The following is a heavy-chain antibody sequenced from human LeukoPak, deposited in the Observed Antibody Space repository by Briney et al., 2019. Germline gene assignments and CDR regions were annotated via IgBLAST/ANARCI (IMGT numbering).Heavy chain of an antibody. J-gene: IGHJ4*02. CDR3: ARGGGGSTGANFDC. Sequence: SETLSLTCAVYGGSFSGYYWSWIRQPPGKGLEWIGELNHSGSTNYHPSLKSLVIISVDTSKNEYSLMRSSVTAADAAVCYGARGGGGSTGANFDCWGQGTLVNVAS. D-gene: IGHD2-2*01. CDR2: LNHSGST. V-gene: IGHV4-34*01. CDR1: GGSFSGYY.